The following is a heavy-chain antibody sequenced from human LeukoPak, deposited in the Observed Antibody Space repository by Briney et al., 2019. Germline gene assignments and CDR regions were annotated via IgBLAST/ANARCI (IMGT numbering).Heavy chain of an antibody. CDR2: SSSNGGST. D-gene: IGHD1-26*01. V-gene: IGHV3-64*01. CDR1: GFTFSSYA. J-gene: IGHJ3*02. Sequence: PGGSLRLSCAASGFTFSSYAMHWVRQAPGKGLEYVSASSSNGGSTYYANSVKGSFTISRDNSKNTLYLQMGSLRAEDMAVYYCARAVGGSYYVGAFDIWGQGTMVTVSS. CDR3: ARAVGGSYYVGAFDI.